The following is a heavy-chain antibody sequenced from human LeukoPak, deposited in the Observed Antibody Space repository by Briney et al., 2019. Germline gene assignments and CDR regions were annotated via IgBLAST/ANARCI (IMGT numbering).Heavy chain of an antibody. CDR2: INHSGST. CDR1: DGSFSGYY. Sequence: SETLSLTCAVYDGSFSGYYWSWIRQPPGKGLEWIGEINHSGSTNYNPSLKSRVTISVDTSKNQFSLKLSSVTAADTAVYYCARGSRRKVVPAAMLDYWGQGTLVTVSS. V-gene: IGHV4-34*01. CDR3: ARGSRRKVVPAAMLDY. J-gene: IGHJ4*02. D-gene: IGHD2-2*01.